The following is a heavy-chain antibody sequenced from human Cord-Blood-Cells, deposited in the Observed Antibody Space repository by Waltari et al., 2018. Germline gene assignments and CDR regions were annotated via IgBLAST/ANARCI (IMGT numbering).Heavy chain of an antibody. J-gene: IGHJ6*02. CDR2: IYHSGST. D-gene: IGHD3-3*01. CDR3: ARDRKDFWSGYYYYYGMDV. Sequence: QLQLQESGSGLVKPSQTLSLTCAVSGGSISSGGYSWSWLRQPPWKGLEWIGNIYHSGSTYYNPSLKSRITISVVRSKNQFSLKLSSVTAADTAVYYCARDRKDFWSGYYYYYGMDVWGQGTTVTVSS. V-gene: IGHV4-30-2*01. CDR1: GGSISSGGYS.